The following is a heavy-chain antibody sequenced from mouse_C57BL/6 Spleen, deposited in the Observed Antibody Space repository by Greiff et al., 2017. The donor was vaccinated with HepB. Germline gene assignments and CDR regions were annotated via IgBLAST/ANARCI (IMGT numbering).Heavy chain of an antibody. D-gene: IGHD1-1*01. CDR1: GFTFTDYY. CDR2: IRNKANGYTT. V-gene: IGHV7-3*01. Sequence: EVMLVESGGGLVQPGGSLSLSCAASGFTFTDYYMSWVRQPPGKALEWLGFIRNKANGYTTEYSATVKGRFTISRDNSQSILYLQMNALRAEDSATYDCARGSSYRYFDVWGTGTTVTVSS. J-gene: IGHJ1*03. CDR3: ARGSSYRYFDV.